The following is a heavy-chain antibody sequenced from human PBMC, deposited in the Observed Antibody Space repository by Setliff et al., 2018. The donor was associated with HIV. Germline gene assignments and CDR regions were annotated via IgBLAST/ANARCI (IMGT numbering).Heavy chain of an antibody. V-gene: IGHV4-39*01. J-gene: IGHJ1*01. CDR2: IYDRGST. CDR3: ARSSLGVGSKDLQV. D-gene: IGHD1-26*01. Sequence: PSETLSLTCTVSGGSIKSSSDYWGWVRQPPWKGLELIGTIYDRGSTYYNPSLKSRVTISVDTSKNQFPLKLTSVTAAETAVYYCARSSLGVGSKDLQVWGQGTLVTVSS. CDR1: GGSIKSSSDY.